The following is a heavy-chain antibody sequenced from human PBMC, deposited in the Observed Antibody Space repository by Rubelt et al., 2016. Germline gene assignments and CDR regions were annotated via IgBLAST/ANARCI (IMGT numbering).Heavy chain of an antibody. CDR1: GFTFSSYA. CDR2: ISGSGKST. V-gene: IGHV3-23*01. D-gene: IGHD1-14*01. J-gene: IGHJ4*02. CDR3: ARKPGGFDY. Sequence: EVQLLESGGGLVQPGGSLRLSCAASGFTFSSYAMSWVRQAPGKGLEWVSGISGSGKSTYYADSVKGQFSISRDNSKNTLYLQMNSLRAEDTAIYYCARKPGGFDYWGQGTLVTVSS.